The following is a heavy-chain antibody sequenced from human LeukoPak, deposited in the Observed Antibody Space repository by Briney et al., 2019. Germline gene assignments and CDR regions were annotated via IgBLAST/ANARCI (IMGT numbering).Heavy chain of an antibody. CDR3: ARVSDDFPKGNWIDP. CDR1: GGSISSGSYY. D-gene: IGHD3-3*01. Sequence: SETLSLTCTVSGGSISSGSYYWSWIRQPAGKGLEWIGRIYTSGSTNYNPSLKSRVTISVDTSKNQFSLKLSSVTAADTAVYYCARVSDDFPKGNWIDPWGQGTLVTVSS. V-gene: IGHV4-61*02. CDR2: IYTSGST. J-gene: IGHJ5*02.